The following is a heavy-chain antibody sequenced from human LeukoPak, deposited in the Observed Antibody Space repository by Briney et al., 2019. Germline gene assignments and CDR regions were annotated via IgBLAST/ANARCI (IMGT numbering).Heavy chain of an antibody. D-gene: IGHD3-3*01. V-gene: IGHV1-24*01. Sequence: ASVKVSCKVSGYTLTELSMHWVRQAPGKGLEWMGGFEPEDGETIYAQKFQGRVTMTEDTSTDTAYMELSSLRSEDTAVYYCATALLGVVDYYFDYWGQGTLVTVSS. CDR1: GYTLTELS. J-gene: IGHJ4*02. CDR3: ATALLGVVDYYFDY. CDR2: FEPEDGET.